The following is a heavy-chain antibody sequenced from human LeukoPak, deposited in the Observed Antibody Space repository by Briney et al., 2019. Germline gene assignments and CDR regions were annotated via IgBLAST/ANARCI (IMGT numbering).Heavy chain of an antibody. CDR2: IIPIFGTA. D-gene: IGHD2-2*02. CDR1: GGTFSSYA. J-gene: IGHJ5*02. CDR3: ARDRNPSDIVVVPAAIDAGWFDP. Sequence: SVKVSCKASGGTFSSYAISWVRQAPGQGLEWMGGIIPIFGTANYAQKFQGRVTITADESTSTACMELSSLRSEDTAVYYCARDRNPSDIVVVPAAIDAGWFDPWGQGTLVTVSS. V-gene: IGHV1-69*13.